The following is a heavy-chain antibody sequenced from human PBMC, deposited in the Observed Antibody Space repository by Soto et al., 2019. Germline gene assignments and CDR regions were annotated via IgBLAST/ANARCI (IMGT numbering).Heavy chain of an antibody. CDR2: IIPIFGTA. CDR1: GGTFSSYA. V-gene: IGHV1-69*13. Sequence: SVKVSCKASGGTFSSYAISWVRQAPGQGLEWMGGIIPIFGTANYAQKFQGRVTITADESTSTAYMELSSLRSEDTAVYYCARVRDDILTGYYSLPYYYYGMDVWGQGTTVTVSS. CDR3: ARVRDDILTGYYSLPYYYYGMDV. D-gene: IGHD3-9*01. J-gene: IGHJ6*02.